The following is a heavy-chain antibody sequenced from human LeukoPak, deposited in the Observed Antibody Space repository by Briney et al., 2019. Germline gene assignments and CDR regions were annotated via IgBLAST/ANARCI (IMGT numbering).Heavy chain of an antibody. CDR1: GFTFRSYW. V-gene: IGHV3-74*01. J-gene: IGHJ4*02. D-gene: IGHD5-24*01. Sequence: GGSLRLSCAASGFTFRSYWMHWVRQAPGKGLGWVSRVKGNGGFTNYADSVYGRFTISRNNAKNTRYLHMHSLRAEHPAVSYCVRDGAAFNFDYWGQGSLVTVSS. CDR2: VKGNGGFT. CDR3: VRDGAAFNFDY.